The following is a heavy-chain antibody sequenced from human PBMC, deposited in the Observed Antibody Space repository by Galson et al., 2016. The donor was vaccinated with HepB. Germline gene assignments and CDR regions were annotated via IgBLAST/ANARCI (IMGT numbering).Heavy chain of an antibody. CDR1: GGSISSYS. V-gene: IGHV4-59*01. D-gene: IGHD1-14*01. J-gene: IGHJ3*02. CDR2: IYYTGST. CDR3: ARFRTGDAFDI. Sequence: SETLSVTCTVSGGSISSYSWSWIRQPPGKGLEWIGYIYYTGSTNYNPSLKSRVTISVVTSKNQFSLKLTSVTAADTAVYYCARFRTGDAFDIWGQGTLVTVSS.